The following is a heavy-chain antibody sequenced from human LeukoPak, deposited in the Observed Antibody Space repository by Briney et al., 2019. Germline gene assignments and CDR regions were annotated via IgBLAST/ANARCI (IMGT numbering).Heavy chain of an antibody. V-gene: IGHV1-8*01. CDR1: GYTFTSYD. D-gene: IGHD3-9*01. J-gene: IGHJ5*02. CDR2: MNPNSGNT. Sequence: GASVKVSCKASGYTFTSYDINWVRQATGQGLEWMGWMNPNSGNTGYAQKFQGRVTMTRNTSISTAYMELSSLRSEDTAVYYCARGRQLRYFDWLLQHDNWFDPWGQGTLVTVSS. CDR3: ARGRQLRYFDWLLQHDNWFDP.